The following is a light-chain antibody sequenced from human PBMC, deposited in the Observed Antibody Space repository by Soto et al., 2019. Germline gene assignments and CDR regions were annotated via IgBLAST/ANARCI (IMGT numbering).Light chain of an antibody. CDR1: SSNIGSNY. CDR3: ATWDDSLSNYV. J-gene: IGLJ1*01. Sequence: QSVLTQPPSASGTPGQRVTISCSGSSSNIGSNYVYWYQHLTGTAPKLLIYRNNQRPSGVPARFSGSKSGTSASLPISGLRSEDGADYYCATWDDSLSNYVFGTGTKVTVL. CDR2: RNN. V-gene: IGLV1-47*01.